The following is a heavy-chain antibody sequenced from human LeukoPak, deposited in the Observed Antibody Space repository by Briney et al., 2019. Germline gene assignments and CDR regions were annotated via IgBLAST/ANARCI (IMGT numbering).Heavy chain of an antibody. V-gene: IGHV4-34*01. CDR1: GGSFSGYY. CDR3: ARDQVVMITFGGVIEQRYYGMDV. Sequence: PSETLSLTCAVYGGSFSGYYWSWIRQPPGKGLEWIGEINHRGSTNYNPSLKSRVTISVDTSKNQFSLKLSSVTAADTAVYYCARDQVVMITFGGVIEQRYYGMDVWGQGTTVTVSS. J-gene: IGHJ6*02. CDR2: INHRGST. D-gene: IGHD3-16*02.